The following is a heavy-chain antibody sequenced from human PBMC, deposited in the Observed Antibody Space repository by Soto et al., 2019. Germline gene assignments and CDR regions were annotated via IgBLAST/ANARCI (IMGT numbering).Heavy chain of an antibody. Sequence: QVQLVQSGAEVKKPGASVTVSCKASGYTFTSYGISWVRQAPGQGLEWMGWISANNGNTNYAHKLQGRVTMTTDTSTSTGYLELRSLRSDDTAVYYCARDRGRYALDYWGQGTLVTVST. CDR2: ISANNGNT. V-gene: IGHV1-18*01. CDR3: ARDRGRYALDY. D-gene: IGHD3-16*01. CDR1: GYTFTSYG. J-gene: IGHJ4*02.